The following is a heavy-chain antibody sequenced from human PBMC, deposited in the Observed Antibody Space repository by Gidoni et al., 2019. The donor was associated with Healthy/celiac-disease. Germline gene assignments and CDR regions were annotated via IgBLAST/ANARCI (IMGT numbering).Heavy chain of an antibody. V-gene: IGHV3-23*01. J-gene: IGHJ3*02. CDR2: ISGSGGST. Sequence: EVQLLESGGGLVQPGGSLRLSCAASGFTFSSYAMSWVRQAPGKGLEWVSAISGSGGSTYYADSVKGRFTISRDNSKNTLYLQMNSLRAEDTAVYYCAKEIMITFGGVIVDDAFDIWGQGTMVTVSS. D-gene: IGHD3-16*02. CDR1: GFTFSSYA. CDR3: AKEIMITFGGVIVDDAFDI.